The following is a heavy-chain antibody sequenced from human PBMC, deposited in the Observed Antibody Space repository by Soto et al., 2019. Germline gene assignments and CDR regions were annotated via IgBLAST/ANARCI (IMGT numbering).Heavy chain of an antibody. CDR1: GGSFSGFY. V-gene: IGHV4-34*01. CDR3: ASALGGY. CDR2: INHSGST. Sequence: PSETLSLTCAVYGGSFSGFYWSWIRQPPGEGLEWIGEINHSGSTNYNPSLESRVTISVDTSKNQFSLKVTSVTAADTAVYYCASALGGYWGRGILVTVPS. D-gene: IGHD3-16*01. J-gene: IGHJ4*02.